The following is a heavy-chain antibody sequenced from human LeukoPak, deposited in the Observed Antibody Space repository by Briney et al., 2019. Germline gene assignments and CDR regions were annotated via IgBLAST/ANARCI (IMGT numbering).Heavy chain of an antibody. CDR2: IYHSGST. J-gene: IGHJ5*02. CDR3: ASKIVGATGWFDP. V-gene: IGHV4-34*01. CDR1: GGSFSGYY. Sequence: SETLSLTCAVYGGSFSGYYWSWIRQPPGKGLEWIGSIYHSGSTYYNPSLKSRVTISVDTSKNQFSLKLSSVTAADTAVYYCASKIVGATGWFDPWGQGTLVTVSS. D-gene: IGHD1-26*01.